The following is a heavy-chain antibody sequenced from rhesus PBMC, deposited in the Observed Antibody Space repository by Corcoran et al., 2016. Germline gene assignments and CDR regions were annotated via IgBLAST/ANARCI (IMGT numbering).Heavy chain of an antibody. CDR2: IGGSSCST. D-gene: IGHD2-39*02. J-gene: IGHJ4*01. CDR3: ARRIVVVVSAPFDY. CDR1: GGSISSSNW. Sequence: QVQLQASGPGLVKHSETLSLTCAVSGGSISSSNWWSWIGQLPGKGLEWIGNIGGSSCSTYYNPSLKSRVTISKDTSKNQFSLKLSSVTAADTAVYYCARRIVVVVSAPFDYWGQGVLVTVSS. V-gene: IGHV4-65*02.